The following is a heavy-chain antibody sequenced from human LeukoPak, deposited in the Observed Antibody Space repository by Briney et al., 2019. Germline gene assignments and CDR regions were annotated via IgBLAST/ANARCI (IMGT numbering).Heavy chain of an antibody. CDR3: AKGGYSSGWYEGYYYYGMDV. D-gene: IGHD6-19*01. CDR2: ISGSGGST. V-gene: IGHV3-23*01. J-gene: IGHJ6*02. CDR1: GFTFSSYA. Sequence: GGSLRLSCAASGFTFSSYAMSWVRQAPGKGLEWVSAISGSGGSTYYADSVKGRFTISRDNSKNTLYLQMNSLRAEDTAVYYCAKGGYSSGWYEGYYYYGMDVRGQGTTVTVSS.